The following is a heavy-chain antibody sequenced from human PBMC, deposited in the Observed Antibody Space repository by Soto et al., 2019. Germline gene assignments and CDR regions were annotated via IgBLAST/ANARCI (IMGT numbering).Heavy chain of an antibody. D-gene: IGHD1-1*01. Sequence: GASVKVSCKASGYTFTGYYMHWVRQAPGQGLEWMGWIHPNSGGTNYAQKFQGRVTMTRDTSISTAYMELSRLRSDDTAVYYCASASNWNSGYYYYGMDVWGQGTTVTVSS. CDR3: ASASNWNSGYYYYGMDV. J-gene: IGHJ6*02. V-gene: IGHV1-2*02. CDR2: IHPNSGGT. CDR1: GYTFTGYY.